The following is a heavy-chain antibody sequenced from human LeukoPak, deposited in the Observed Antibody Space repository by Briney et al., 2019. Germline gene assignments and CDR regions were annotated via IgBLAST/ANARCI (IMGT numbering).Heavy chain of an antibody. CDR1: GFSFSLYG. J-gene: IGHJ4*02. CDR2: ISNDGDSE. Sequence: GGSPRLSCAASGFSFSLYGMHWVRQAPGKGLEWVAVISNDGDSEYYSDSVKGRLTISRDNAKDTLYLQMDSLRRDDTAVYFCAKDGRGRTFFGDIEYWGQGTLVAVSS. CDR3: AKDGRGRTFFGDIEY. D-gene: IGHD3-10*01. V-gene: IGHV3-30*18.